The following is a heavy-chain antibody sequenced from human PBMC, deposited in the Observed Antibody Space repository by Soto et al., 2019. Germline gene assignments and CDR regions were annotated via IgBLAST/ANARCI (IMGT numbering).Heavy chain of an antibody. J-gene: IGHJ4*02. CDR2: IYNSGST. D-gene: IGHD3-10*01. CDR1: GSYISSYY. Sequence: SETLSLTCTISGSYISSYYWSWVRQPPGRGLEWIGYIYNSGSTNHNPSLKSRVTISVDTSKNQFSLKLSSVTAADTAVYYCASYYFGSGSYLAHWGQGLLVTVSS. CDR3: ASYYFGSGSYLAH. V-gene: IGHV4-59*01.